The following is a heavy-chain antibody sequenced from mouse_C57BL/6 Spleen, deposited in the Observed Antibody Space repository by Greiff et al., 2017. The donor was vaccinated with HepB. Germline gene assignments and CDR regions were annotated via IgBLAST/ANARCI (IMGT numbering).Heavy chain of an antibody. D-gene: IGHD2-4*01. CDR1: GYTFTDYY. CDR3: ARLGYYDYKYYYAMDY. J-gene: IGHJ4*01. V-gene: IGHV1-26*01. CDR2: INPNNGGT. Sequence: EVQLQQSGPELVKPGASVKISCKASGYTFTDYYMNWVKQSHGKSLEWIGDINPNNGGTSYNQKFKGKATLTVDKSSSTAYMELRSLTSEDSAVYYCARLGYYDYKYYYAMDYWGQGTSVTVSS.